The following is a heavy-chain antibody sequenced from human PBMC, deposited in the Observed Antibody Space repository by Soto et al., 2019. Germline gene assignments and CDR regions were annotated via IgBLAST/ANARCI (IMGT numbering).Heavy chain of an antibody. CDR2: MSGTAGNT. CDR1: GFTFSNYA. CDR3: AQKYYLGSGSSVFYFAY. J-gene: IGHJ4*02. V-gene: IGHV3-23*01. Sequence: EVQLLESGGGSVQPGGSLRLSCAASGFTFSNYAMTWVRQAPGKGLEWVSTMSGTAGNTYYADSVKGRFTISRDNSKNTRDLKMTSVRAEDTAVYYCAQKYYLGSGSSVFYFAYWGQGTLVPVSS. D-gene: IGHD3-10*01.